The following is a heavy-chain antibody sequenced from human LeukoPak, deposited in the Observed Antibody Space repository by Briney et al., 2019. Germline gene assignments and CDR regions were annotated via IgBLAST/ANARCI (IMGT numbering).Heavy chain of an antibody. Sequence: GGSLRLSCAASEFTFSSYAMSWVRQAPGKGLQWVSGITGGAASTFYADSVMGRFTISRDNSKNTLYLQMNSLRAEDTAIYYCARRPVGYGFDYWGQGTLVTVSS. CDR3: ARRPVGYGFDY. J-gene: IGHJ4*02. CDR1: EFTFSSYA. V-gene: IGHV3-23*01. D-gene: IGHD2-15*01. CDR2: ITGGAAST.